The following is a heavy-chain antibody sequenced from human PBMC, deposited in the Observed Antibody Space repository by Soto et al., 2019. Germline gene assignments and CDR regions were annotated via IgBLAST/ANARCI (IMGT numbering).Heavy chain of an antibody. CDR2: IIPIFGTA. J-gene: IGHJ4*02. V-gene: IGHV1-69*13. CDR3: AREQLGPSLAALDY. Sequence: ASVKVSCKASGGTFSSYAISWVRQAPGQGLEWMGGIIPIFGTANYAQKFQGRVTITADESTSTAYMELSSLRSEDTAVYYCAREQLGPSLAALDYWGQGTLVTVSS. D-gene: IGHD6-6*01. CDR1: GGTFSSYA.